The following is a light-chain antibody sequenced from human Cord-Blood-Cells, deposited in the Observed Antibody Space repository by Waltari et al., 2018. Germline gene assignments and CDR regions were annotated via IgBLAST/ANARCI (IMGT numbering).Light chain of an antibody. V-gene: IGKV1-5*01. J-gene: IGKJ2*01. CDR1: QSISSW. CDR2: DAS. Sequence: DIQLTQSPFTLSASVGDRVTITCRASQSISSWLAWYQQKRGKAPKLLIYDASSLESGVRSRFSRSVYERVFTLTISSLQPVDSATYYCQRYSSYAPFTFGQGTKLEIK. CDR3: QRYSSYAPFT.